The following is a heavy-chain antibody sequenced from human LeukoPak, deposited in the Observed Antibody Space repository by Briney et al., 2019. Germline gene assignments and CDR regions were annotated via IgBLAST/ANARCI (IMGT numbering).Heavy chain of an antibody. Sequence: SVKVSCKASGYTFTSYDINWVRQATGQGLEWMGGIIPIFGTANYAQKFQGRVTITADKSTSTAYMELSSLRSEDTAVYYCARAIMGYDILTGYYIDYWGQGTLVTVSS. V-gene: IGHV1-69*06. CDR3: ARAIMGYDILTGYYIDY. CDR2: IIPIFGTA. D-gene: IGHD3-9*01. J-gene: IGHJ4*02. CDR1: GYTFTSYD.